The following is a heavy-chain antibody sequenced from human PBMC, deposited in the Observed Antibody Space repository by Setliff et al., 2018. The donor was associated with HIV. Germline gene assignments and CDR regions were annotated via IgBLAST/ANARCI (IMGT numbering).Heavy chain of an antibody. J-gene: IGHJ5*02. Sequence: PSETLSLTCTVSGGSITGSPYFWGWIRRPPLKGLEWIASIHYTGRTYYNPSLKSRVSTSVDPSKNHLSLKLTSVTAADTAVYYCARVIPAGVPANWFDPWGRGTLVTVSS. V-gene: IGHV4-39*02. CDR2: IHYTGRT. D-gene: IGHD2-2*01. CDR1: GGSITGSPYF. CDR3: ARVIPAGVPANWFDP.